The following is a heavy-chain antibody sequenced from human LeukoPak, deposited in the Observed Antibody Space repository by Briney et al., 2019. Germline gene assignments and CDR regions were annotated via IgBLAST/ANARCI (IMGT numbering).Heavy chain of an antibody. CDR1: VVSICSSSYY. CDR2: ICYSGST. J-gene: IGHJ4*02. CDR3: ARGGYDSSGYYSCFDY. V-gene: IGHV4-39*01. Sequence: PSETLSLTCTVSVVSICSSSYYCGWVRQPPGKGGGRIGGICYSGSTYYNPPLKRRVTISVDTSKNQFSLKLSSVTAADTAVYYCARGGYDSSGYYSCFDYWGQGTLVTVSS. D-gene: IGHD3-22*01.